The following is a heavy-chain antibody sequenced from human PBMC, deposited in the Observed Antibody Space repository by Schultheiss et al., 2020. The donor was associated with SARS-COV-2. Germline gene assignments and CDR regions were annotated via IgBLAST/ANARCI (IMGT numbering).Heavy chain of an antibody. Sequence: SQTLSLTCTVSGGSITSYYRSWIRQPPGKGLEWIGYVYYSGSTNYNPSLKSRVTISVDTSKNQFSLKLSSVTAADTAVYYCATVSSDSSGYYYVWSAFDIWGQGTMVTVSS. CDR1: GGSITSYY. CDR2: VYYSGST. V-gene: IGHV4-59*08. J-gene: IGHJ3*02. CDR3: ATVSSDSSGYYYVWSAFDI. D-gene: IGHD3-22*01.